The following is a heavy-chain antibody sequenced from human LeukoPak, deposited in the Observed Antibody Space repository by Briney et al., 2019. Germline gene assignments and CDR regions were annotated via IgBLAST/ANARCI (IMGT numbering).Heavy chain of an antibody. J-gene: IGHJ6*02. CDR2: IKNDGSST. CDR1: GFTFSSYW. D-gene: IGHD2-8*01. CDR3: VRGLESTNPFYGMDV. V-gene: IGHV3-74*01. Sequence: GGSLRLSCAASGFTFSSYWMHWVRQAPGKGLVWVSRIKNDGSSTSYADSVKGRLTISRDNAKNTLYLQMNSLRDEDTAVYYCVRGLESTNPFYGMDVWGQGTTVTVSS.